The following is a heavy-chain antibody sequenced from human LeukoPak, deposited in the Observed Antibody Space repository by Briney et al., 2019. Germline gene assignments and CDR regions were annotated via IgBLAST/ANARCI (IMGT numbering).Heavy chain of an antibody. CDR3: ALTNYSKKWFDP. D-gene: IGHD4-11*01. V-gene: IGHV1-18*04. J-gene: IGHJ5*02. Sequence: PGASVKVSCKAPGYTFTGYYMHWVRQAPGQGLEWMGWISAYNGNTNYAQKLQGRVPMTTDTSTSTAYMELRRLRSDDTAVYYCALTNYSKKWFDPWGQGTLVTVSS. CDR2: ISAYNGNT. CDR1: GYTFTGYY.